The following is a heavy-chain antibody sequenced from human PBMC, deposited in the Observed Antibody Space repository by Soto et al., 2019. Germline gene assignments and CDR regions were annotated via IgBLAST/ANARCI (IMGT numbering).Heavy chain of an antibody. CDR1: GCNFSSYG. CDR3: ARMGDFWSGYYMPFVPYYYYGMDV. D-gene: IGHD3-3*01. V-gene: IGHV3-33*01. CDR2: IWYDGSNK. Sequence: GRSLRLSCAASGCNFSSYGMHWVRQAPGKGLEWVAVIWYDGSNKYYADSVKGRFTISRDNSKNTLYLQMNSLRAEDTAVYYCARMGDFWSGYYMPFVPYYYYGMDVWGQGTTVTVSS. J-gene: IGHJ6*02.